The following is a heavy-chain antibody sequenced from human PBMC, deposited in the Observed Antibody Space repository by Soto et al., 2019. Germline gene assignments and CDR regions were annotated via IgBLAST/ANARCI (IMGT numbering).Heavy chain of an antibody. D-gene: IGHD5-18*01. CDR3: ARDTGYTFGSLNY. CDR2: MNAGVGNT. V-gene: IGHV1-3*01. J-gene: IGHJ4*02. CDR1: GYTFTDYA. Sequence: HVELVQSGADVKKPGASVTISCKASGYTFTDYALHLVRQAPGQRLEWMGWMNAGVGNTLYSQKFQGRITITRGTSASTAYMELNSLKVTDTAIYYCARDTGYTFGSLNYWGPGTLVTVSS.